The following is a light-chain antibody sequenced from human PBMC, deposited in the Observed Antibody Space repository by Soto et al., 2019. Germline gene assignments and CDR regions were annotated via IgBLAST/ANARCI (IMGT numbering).Light chain of an antibody. J-gene: IGKJ4*01. CDR3: QQLRMYPST. V-gene: IGKV1-9*01. CDR1: QDIAIY. Sequence: IPLNQSPSSLSATVGDRVPITCRASQDIAIYLAWYQQKPGEAPKLLIYAASTLYGGVPSRFSGSGSGTDFALTITSLQAEDFATYYCQQLRMYPSTFAGGTKVDIK. CDR2: AAS.